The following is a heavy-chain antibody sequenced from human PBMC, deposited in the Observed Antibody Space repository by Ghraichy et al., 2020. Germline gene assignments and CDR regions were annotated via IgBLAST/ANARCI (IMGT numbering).Heavy chain of an antibody. J-gene: IGHJ4*02. Sequence: GGSLRLSCEVSGLTFSTYAMHWVRQAPGKGLEWVAFIAYDGSNKYHADSVKGRFTISRDNSKDTLYLQMNSLRAEDTAVYYCARDTAAGIDYWGQGTLVTVSS. CDR1: GLTFSTYA. V-gene: IGHV3-30*04. CDR2: IAYDGSNK. CDR3: ARDTAAGIDY. D-gene: IGHD6-13*01.